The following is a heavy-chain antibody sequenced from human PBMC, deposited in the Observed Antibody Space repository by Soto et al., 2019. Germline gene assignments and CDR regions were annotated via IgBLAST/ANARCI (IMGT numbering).Heavy chain of an antibody. CDR2: MDNAGSSA. J-gene: IGHJ6*02. CDR1: GFTFSIYW. D-gene: IGHD1-26*01. CDR3: TRVGGSVSGMDV. Sequence: EVQLVESGGGLVQPGGSLRLSCAASGFTFSIYWMHWFRQAQGKGPVWVSRMDNAGSSARYSDSVKGRFTISRDNAKNTVYLQMNSLRAEDTAVYYCTRVGGSVSGMDVWGQGTTVTVSS. V-gene: IGHV3-74*01.